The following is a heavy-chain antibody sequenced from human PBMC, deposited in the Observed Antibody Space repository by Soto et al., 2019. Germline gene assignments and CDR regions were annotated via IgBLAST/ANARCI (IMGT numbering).Heavy chain of an antibody. CDR3: ARHAGGRYNWFDP. CDR1: GYSFTSYW. V-gene: IGHV5-10-1*01. CDR2: IDPSDSYT. J-gene: IGHJ5*02. Sequence: VQLVQSGAEVKKPGESLRISCNGSGYSFTSYWISWVRQMPGKGLEWMGRIDPSDSYTNYSPSFQGHVTISADKSISTADLQWSSLKSSDTAMYYCARHAGGRYNWFDPWGQGTLVTVSS. D-gene: IGHD6-19*01.